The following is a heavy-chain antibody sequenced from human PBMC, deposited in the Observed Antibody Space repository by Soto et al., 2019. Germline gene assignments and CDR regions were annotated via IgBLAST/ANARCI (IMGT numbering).Heavy chain of an antibody. Sequence: ASVKVSCKASGYTFTSYGISWVRQAPGQGLEWMGWISAYNGNTNYAQKIQGRVTMTTDTPTSTAYMELRSLRSDDTAVYYCARDRYYYDTSGYDFIDYWGQGTLVTVSS. CDR3: ARDRYYYDTSGYDFIDY. CDR1: GYTFTSYG. J-gene: IGHJ4*02. V-gene: IGHV1-18*04. D-gene: IGHD3-22*01. CDR2: ISAYNGNT.